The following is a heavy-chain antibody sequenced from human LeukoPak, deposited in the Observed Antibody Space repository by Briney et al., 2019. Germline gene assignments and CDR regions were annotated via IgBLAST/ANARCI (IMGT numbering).Heavy chain of an antibody. V-gene: IGHV3-21*01. CDR1: GFTFSSYS. CDR3: ARGGITMVQGVIIG. D-gene: IGHD3-10*01. CDR2: ISSSSSYI. Sequence: GGSLRLSCAASGFTFSSYSMNWVRQAPGKGLEWGSSISSSSSYIYYADSVKGRFTISRDNAKNSLYLQMNSLRAEDTAVYYCARGGITMVQGVIIGWGQGTLVTVSS. J-gene: IGHJ4*02.